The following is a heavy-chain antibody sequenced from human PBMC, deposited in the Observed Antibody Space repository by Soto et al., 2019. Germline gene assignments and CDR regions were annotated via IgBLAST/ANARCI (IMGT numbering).Heavy chain of an antibody. D-gene: IGHD3-22*01. Sequence: SETLSLTCTVSGGSISSYYWSWIRQPPGKGLEWIGYIYYSGSTNYNPSLKSRVTISVDTSKNQFSLKLSSVTAADTAVYYCARQEYYYDSSGYQPIAFDYWGQGTLVTVSS. CDR1: GGSISSYY. CDR2: IYYSGST. V-gene: IGHV4-59*08. J-gene: IGHJ4*02. CDR3: ARQEYYYDSSGYQPIAFDY.